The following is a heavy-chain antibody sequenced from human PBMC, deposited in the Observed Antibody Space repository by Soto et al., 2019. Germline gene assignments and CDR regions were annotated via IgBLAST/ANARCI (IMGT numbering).Heavy chain of an antibody. Sequence: ASVKVSCKAFGYTFTSYAMHWVRQAPGQRLEWMGWINAGNGNTKYSQKFQGRVTITRDTSASTAYMELSSLRSEDTAVYYCARHETLHGDYDYWGQGTLVTVSS. CDR3: ARHETLHGDYDY. CDR2: INAGNGNT. D-gene: IGHD4-17*01. V-gene: IGHV1-3*01. J-gene: IGHJ4*02. CDR1: GYTFTSYA.